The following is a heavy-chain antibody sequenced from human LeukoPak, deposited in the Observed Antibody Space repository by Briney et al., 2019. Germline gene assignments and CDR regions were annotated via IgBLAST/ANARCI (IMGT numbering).Heavy chain of an antibody. CDR3: ARDIREVGATHYFDY. D-gene: IGHD1-26*01. CDR2: IHYSGST. Sequence: SETLSLTCTVCGLSITSYYWSWIRQPPGKGLEWIGLIHYSGSTTYNPSLKSRVTMSVDTSKNQFSLQLRSVTAADTALYYCARDIREVGATHYFDYWGQGTLVTVTS. CDR1: GLSITSYY. J-gene: IGHJ4*02. V-gene: IGHV4-59*01.